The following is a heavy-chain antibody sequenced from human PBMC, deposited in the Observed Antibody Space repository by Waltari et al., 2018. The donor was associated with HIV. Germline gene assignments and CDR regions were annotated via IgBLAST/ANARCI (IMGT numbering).Heavy chain of an antibody. CDR2: INVGNGKT. D-gene: IGHD6-19*01. CDR3: ARDRAAVAGHDY. Sequence: QVQLVQSGAEVKKPRASVKVSCKGSGYTFTTSAMNWVRQAPGQRLEWMGWINVGNGKTKSSEKFQGSVPLTRNTSETIAYRELSRLTAEDTAVYYCARDRAAVAGHDYWGQGTLVTVSS. CDR1: GYTFTTSA. J-gene: IGHJ4*02. V-gene: IGHV1-3*01.